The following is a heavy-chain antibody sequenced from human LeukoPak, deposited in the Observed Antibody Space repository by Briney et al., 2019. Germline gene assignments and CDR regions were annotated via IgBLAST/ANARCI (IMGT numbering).Heavy chain of an antibody. CDR1: GYTFTGYY. J-gene: IGHJ2*01. Sequence: ASVKVSCKASGYTFTGYYMHWVRQAPGQGLEWMGWINPNSGGTNYAQKLQGRVTMTTDTSTSTAYMELRSLRSEDTAVYYCARGYTYWYFDLWGRGTLVTVSS. D-gene: IGHD1-14*01. CDR3: ARGYTYWYFDL. V-gene: IGHV1-2*02. CDR2: INPNSGGT.